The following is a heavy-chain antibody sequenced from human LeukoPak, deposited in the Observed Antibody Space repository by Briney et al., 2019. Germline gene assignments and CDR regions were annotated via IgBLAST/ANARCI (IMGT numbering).Heavy chain of an antibody. J-gene: IGHJ4*02. CDR2: ISGGGST. CDR1: GFTFTNFA. CDR3: AKDLGSSGWYIDY. D-gene: IGHD6-19*01. V-gene: IGHV3-23*01. Sequence: GGSLRLSCAASGFTFTNFAMKWVRQAPGKGLEWVADISGGGSTYYADSVKGRFTISRDNSKNTLDLQMNSLRDEDTAVYYCAKDLGSSGWYIDYWGQGTLVTVSS.